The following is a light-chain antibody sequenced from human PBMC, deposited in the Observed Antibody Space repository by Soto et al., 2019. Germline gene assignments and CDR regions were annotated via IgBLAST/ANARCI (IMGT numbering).Light chain of an antibody. CDR3: LQYDDWPLT. J-gene: IGKJ3*01. V-gene: IGKV3-15*01. CDR2: SAS. CDR1: QSISSN. Sequence: EIVMTQSPATLSVSPGDRATLSCRASQSISSNLAWYQQKPGQAPRLLIHSASTRATGIPARFSGSGSGTDFTLTISSLQSEDFAVYYCLQYDDWPLTFGPGTKVDI.